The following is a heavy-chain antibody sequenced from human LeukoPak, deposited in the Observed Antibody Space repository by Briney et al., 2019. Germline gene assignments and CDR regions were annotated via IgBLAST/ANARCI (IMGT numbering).Heavy chain of an antibody. J-gene: IGHJ4*02. CDR2: IKYDGGAA. Sequence: GGSLRLSCAASGFTFSSHWMHWVRQAPGKGLVWVSDIKYDGGAASYADSVKGRFTISRDSAKNTLYLQMNSLTVDDTAVYYCARGTIAAAGVDYWGLGSLVTVSS. CDR3: ARGTIAAAGVDY. D-gene: IGHD6-13*01. CDR1: GFTFSSHW. V-gene: IGHV3-74*01.